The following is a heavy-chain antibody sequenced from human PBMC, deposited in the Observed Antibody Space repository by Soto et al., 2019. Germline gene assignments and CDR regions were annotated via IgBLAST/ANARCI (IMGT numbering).Heavy chain of an antibody. V-gene: IGHV1-69*01. CDR1: GGTFSSYA. Sequence: QVQLVQSGAEVKKPGSSVKVSCKASGGTFSSYAISWVRQAPGQGLEWMGGIIPIFGTANYAQKFQGRVTITADESTSTAYRELSSLRSEDTAVYYCAREVGATTENWFDPWGQGTLVTVSS. J-gene: IGHJ5*02. CDR2: IIPIFGTA. D-gene: IGHD1-26*01. CDR3: AREVGATTENWFDP.